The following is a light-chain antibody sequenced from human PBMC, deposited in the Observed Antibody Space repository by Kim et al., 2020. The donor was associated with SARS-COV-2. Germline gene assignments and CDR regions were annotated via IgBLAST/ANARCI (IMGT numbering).Light chain of an antibody. J-gene: IGKJ4*01. Sequence: EIVLTQSPGTLSLSPGEGATLSCRASQSVSSTYLAWYQHRPGQAPRLLIYGASTRATDISARFSGSGSGTEFTLTIRSLQSEDLAVYYCQQYNDWPLLTFGGGTKVDIK. CDR2: GAS. CDR1: QSVSSTY. V-gene: IGKV3-15*01. CDR3: QQYNDWPLLT.